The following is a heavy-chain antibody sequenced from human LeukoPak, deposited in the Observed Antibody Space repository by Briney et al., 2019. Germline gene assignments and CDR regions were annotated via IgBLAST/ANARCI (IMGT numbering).Heavy chain of an antibody. CDR3: ARFLDAFDI. Sequence: GGSLRLSCAASGFTFSSYSMNWVRQAPGKGLEWVSYISSSSTIYYADSVKGRFTISRDNPKNTLYLQMNSLRAEDTAVYYCARFLDAFDIWGQGTMVTVSS. J-gene: IGHJ3*02. CDR1: GFTFSSYS. V-gene: IGHV3-48*01. CDR2: ISSSSTI.